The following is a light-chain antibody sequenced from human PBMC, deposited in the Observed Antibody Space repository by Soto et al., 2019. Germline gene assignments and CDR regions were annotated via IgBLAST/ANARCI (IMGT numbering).Light chain of an antibody. CDR1: QSISSW. Sequence: DIQMTQSPSTLSASVGDRVTITCRASQSISSWLAWYQQKPGKAPKLLIYDASSLESGVPSRFSGSGSGTEFTLPISSLQPDDFATYYCQQYNSYSGQCTFG. V-gene: IGKV1-5*01. CDR2: DAS. J-gene: IGKJ5*01. CDR3: QQYNSYSGQCT.